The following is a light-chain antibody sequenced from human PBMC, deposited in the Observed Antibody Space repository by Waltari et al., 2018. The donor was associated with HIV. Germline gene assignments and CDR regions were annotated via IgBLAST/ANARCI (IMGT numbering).Light chain of an antibody. CDR3: QQYKSFPLT. Sequence: AIHLTQTPSSLSASVGDRVTITCRASQAVSPALAWYQHKPGRPPKLLIYDASTLQTGVSLRFSGRGSVTNFSLTVNTLHPEDFATYYCQQYKSFPLTFGQGTRVEIK. CDR1: QAVSPA. V-gene: IGKV1-13*02. J-gene: IGKJ5*01. CDR2: DAS.